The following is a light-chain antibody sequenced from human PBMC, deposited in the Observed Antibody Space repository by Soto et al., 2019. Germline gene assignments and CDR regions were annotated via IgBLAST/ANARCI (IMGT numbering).Light chain of an antibody. Sequence: QSVLTQPASVSGSPGQSITISCTGSSSDIGAYNYVSWFQQYPGKAPKLIISEVSNRPSGVSNRFSGSKSGTAASLTISGLQTEDEADYFCFSFTTDWTPVFGTGTKVTVL. CDR1: SSDIGAYNY. V-gene: IGLV2-14*01. CDR2: EVS. CDR3: FSFTTDWTPV. J-gene: IGLJ1*01.